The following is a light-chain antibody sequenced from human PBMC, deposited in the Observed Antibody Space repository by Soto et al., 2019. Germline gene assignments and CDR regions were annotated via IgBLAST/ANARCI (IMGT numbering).Light chain of an antibody. V-gene: IGKV3-11*01. CDR3: QQRSNWPLIT. CDR1: QSVSSD. J-gene: IGKJ3*01. CDR2: GAS. Sequence: EIVMTQSPATLSVSPGERATLSCRASQSVSSDLAWYHQKPGQAPRLLIYGASTRATGVPARFSGSGSGTDFTLTISSLEPEDFAVYYCQQRSNWPLITFGPGTKVDIK.